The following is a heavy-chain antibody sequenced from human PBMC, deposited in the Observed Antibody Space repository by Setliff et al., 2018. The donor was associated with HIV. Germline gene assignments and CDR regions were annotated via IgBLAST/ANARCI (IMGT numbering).Heavy chain of an antibody. D-gene: IGHD3-22*01. J-gene: IGHJ4*02. CDR3: ARHVGYDSSGRLDY. CDR2: IYYSGST. Sequence: PSETLSLTCNVSGGSMSSGGYYWSWIRQRPGRGLEWIGYIYYSGSTYYNPSLKSRVTISGDTSQNQFSLDLSSVTAADKAVYYCARHVGYDSSGRLDYWGQGTLVTVSS. CDR1: GGSMSSGGYY. V-gene: IGHV4-31*03.